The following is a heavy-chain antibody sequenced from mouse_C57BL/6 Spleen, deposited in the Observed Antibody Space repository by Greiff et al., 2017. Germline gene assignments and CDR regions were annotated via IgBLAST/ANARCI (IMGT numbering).Heavy chain of an antibody. CDR1: GYTFTSYW. D-gene: IGHD4-1*01. J-gene: IGHJ2*01. V-gene: IGHV1-55*01. CDR2: IYPGSGST. CDR3: ARMGYAAFDY. Sequence: VQLQQSGAELVKPGASVKMSCKASGYTFTSYWITWVKQRPGQGLEWIGDIYPGSGSTNYNEKFKSKATLTVDTSSSTAYMQLSSLTSEDAAVYYCARMGYAAFDYWGQGTTLTVSS.